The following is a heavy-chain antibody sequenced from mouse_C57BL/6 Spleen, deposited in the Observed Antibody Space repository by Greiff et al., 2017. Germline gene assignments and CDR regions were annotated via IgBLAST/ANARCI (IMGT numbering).Heavy chain of an antibody. CDR2: ISSGGSYT. CDR1: GFTFSSYG. Sequence: EVQVVESGGDLVKPGGSLKLSCAASGFTFSSYGMSWVRQTPDKRLGWVATISSGGSYTYYPDSVKGRFNISRDNAKNTLYLPMSSLKSEDTAMYYCARHEYDYAMDYWGQGTSVTVSS. J-gene: IGHJ4*01. D-gene: IGHD2-10*02. V-gene: IGHV5-6*01. CDR3: ARHEYDYAMDY.